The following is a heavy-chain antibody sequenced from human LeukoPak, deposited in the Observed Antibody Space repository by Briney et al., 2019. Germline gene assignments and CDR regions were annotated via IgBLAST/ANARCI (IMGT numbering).Heavy chain of an antibody. V-gene: IGHV4-34*01. Sequence: PSETLSLTCAVYGGSFSGYYWSWIRQPPGKGLEWIGEINHSGSTNYNPSLKSRVTISVDTSKNQFSLKLSSVTAADTAVYYCARASGSGWTYYYYYYGMDVWGQGTTATVSS. CDR2: INHSGST. D-gene: IGHD6-19*01. J-gene: IGHJ6*02. CDR1: GGSFSGYY. CDR3: ARASGSGWTYYYYYYGMDV.